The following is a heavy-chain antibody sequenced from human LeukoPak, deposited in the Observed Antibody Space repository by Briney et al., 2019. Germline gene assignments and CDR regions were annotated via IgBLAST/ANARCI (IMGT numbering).Heavy chain of an antibody. CDR3: ARAGHGAAIVATPRSNWFAP. D-gene: IGHD5-12*01. V-gene: IGHV1-69*01. CDR1: GGTFSSYV. Sequence: ASVKVSCKACGGTFSSYVISWVRQAPGQGGEGVGGINPILGTANYAQKFQGRATITADESTTTASMALSSPRSEDTAVYYCARAGHGAAIVATPRSNWFAPSGQGTPVTASS. J-gene: IGHJ5*02. CDR2: INPILGTA.